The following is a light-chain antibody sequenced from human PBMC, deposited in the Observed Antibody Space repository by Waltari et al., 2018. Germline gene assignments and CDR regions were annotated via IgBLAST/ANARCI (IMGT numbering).Light chain of an antibody. CDR3: QSTDNSGTYVV. CDR2: KDT. V-gene: IGLV3-25*03. J-gene: IGLJ2*01. Sequence: SYELTQPHSVSVSPGQTARITCSGGAFPMQYSFGYQQRSGQAPVVVIYKDTERPSGIPERFSGSSSGTRVTLTISGVQAEDEADYYCQSTDNSGTYVVFGGGTKLTVL. CDR1: AFPMQY.